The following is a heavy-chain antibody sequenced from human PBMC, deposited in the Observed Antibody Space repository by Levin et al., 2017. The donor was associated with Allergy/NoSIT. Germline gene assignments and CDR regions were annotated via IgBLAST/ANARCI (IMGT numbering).Heavy chain of an antibody. CDR1: GGSISNYY. J-gene: IGHJ2*01. CDR2: ISYSGST. CDR3: ARVDPLRGGYNFWYFDL. Sequence: GSLRLSCTVSGGSISNYYWNWIRQPPGKGLEWIGYISYSGSTNHNPSLNSRVTMSVDTSKNQFSLKLSSVTAADTAVYYCARVDPLRGGYNFWYFDLWGRGTLVTVSS. D-gene: IGHD5-24*01. V-gene: IGHV4-59*01.